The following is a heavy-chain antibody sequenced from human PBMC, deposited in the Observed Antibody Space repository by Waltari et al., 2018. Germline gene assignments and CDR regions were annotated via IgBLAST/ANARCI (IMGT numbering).Heavy chain of an antibody. J-gene: IGHJ4*02. CDR1: GFTVSSNY. Sequence: EVQLVESGGGLIQPGGSLRLSCAASGFTVSSNYISWVRQAPGKGLEWVSVIYGGGSTYYADSVKGRFTISRDNSKNTLYLQMNSLRAEDTAVYYCARIAVARFYYFDYWGQGTLVTVSS. CDR2: IYGGGST. CDR3: ARIAVARFYYFDY. V-gene: IGHV3-53*01. D-gene: IGHD6-19*01.